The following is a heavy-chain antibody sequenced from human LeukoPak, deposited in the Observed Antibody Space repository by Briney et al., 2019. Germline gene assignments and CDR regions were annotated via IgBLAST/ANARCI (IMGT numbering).Heavy chain of an antibody. CDR2: IYYSGST. D-gene: IGHD1-26*01. J-gene: IGHJ4*02. Sequence: SETLSLTRTVSGGSISSSSYYWGWIRQPPGKGLEWIGSIYYSGSTYYNPSLKSRVTISVDTSKNQFSLKLTSVTAADTAVFYCARHMFTYSGSYYYFDDWGQGTLVTASS. CDR1: GGSISSSSYY. V-gene: IGHV4-39*01. CDR3: ARHMFTYSGSYYYFDD.